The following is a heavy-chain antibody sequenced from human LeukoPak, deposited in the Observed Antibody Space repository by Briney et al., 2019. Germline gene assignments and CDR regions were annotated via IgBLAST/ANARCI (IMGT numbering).Heavy chain of an antibody. J-gene: IGHJ4*02. CDR1: GYSISSGYY. Sequence: SETLSLTCTVSGYSISSGYYWGWIRQPPGKGLEWIGSIYHSGSTYYNPSLKSRATISVDTSKNQFSLKLSSVTAADTAVYYCARARREMVDYWGQGTLVTVSS. V-gene: IGHV4-38-2*02. D-gene: IGHD5-24*01. CDR2: IYHSGST. CDR3: ARARREMVDY.